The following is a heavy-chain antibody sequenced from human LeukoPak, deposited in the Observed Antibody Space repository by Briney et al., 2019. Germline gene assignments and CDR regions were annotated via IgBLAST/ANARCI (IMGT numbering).Heavy chain of an antibody. Sequence: SETLSLTCTVSGNSISSSYYWGWIRQPPGKGLEWIGSIYNRGTNHYNPSLKSRVTISVDTSKNHFSLKLSSVTAADTAVYYCARSSEGRYYYDSSGFSYYYYYMDVWGKGTTVTVSS. CDR2: IYNRGTN. CDR1: GNSISSSYY. J-gene: IGHJ6*03. V-gene: IGHV4-38-2*02. CDR3: ARSSEGRYYYDSSGFSYYYYYMDV. D-gene: IGHD3-22*01.